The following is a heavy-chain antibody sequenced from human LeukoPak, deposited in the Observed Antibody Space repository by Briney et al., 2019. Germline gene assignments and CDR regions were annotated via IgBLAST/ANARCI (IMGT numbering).Heavy chain of an antibody. CDR3: AARRYYYGSGSYGNWFDP. V-gene: IGHV1-2*02. CDR2: INPNSGGT. Sequence: ASVKVSCKASGYTFTGYYMHWVRQAPGQGLEWMGWINPNSGGTNYAQKFQGRVTMTRDTSISTAYMELSRLRSDDTAVYYCAARRYYYGSGSYGNWFDPWGQGTLVTVSS. CDR1: GYTFTGYY. J-gene: IGHJ5*02. D-gene: IGHD3-10*01.